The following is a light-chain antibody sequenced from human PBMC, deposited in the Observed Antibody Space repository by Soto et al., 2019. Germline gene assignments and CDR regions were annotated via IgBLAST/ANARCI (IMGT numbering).Light chain of an antibody. CDR1: QSLVHGDGNTY. CDR3: QQRRDWLS. V-gene: IGKV2-24*01. J-gene: IGKJ4*01. Sequence: DIVLTQTPLSLSVTVGQPASISCISSQSLVHGDGNTYLSWLHQGPGQPPRLLIYDASKRATGIPARFSGSGSGTDFTLTISSLEPEDFAVYFCQQRRDWLSFGGGTKVEIK. CDR2: DAS.